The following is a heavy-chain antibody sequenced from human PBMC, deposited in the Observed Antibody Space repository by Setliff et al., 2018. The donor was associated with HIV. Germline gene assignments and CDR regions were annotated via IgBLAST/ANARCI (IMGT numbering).Heavy chain of an antibody. D-gene: IGHD3-10*01. J-gene: IGHJ6*03. CDR2: MNSDGSNK. CDR3: AKDSAFYFYGSGSYYNPYFYMDV. CDR1: GFTFNTYA. V-gene: IGHV3-23*03. Sequence: PGGSLRLSCAASGFTFNTYAMSWVRQAPGKGLVWVSRMNSDGSNKYYADSVKGRFTVSRDNSKNTLYLQMNSLRAEDTAVYYCAKDSAFYFYGSGSYYNPYFYMDVWGKGTTVTVSS.